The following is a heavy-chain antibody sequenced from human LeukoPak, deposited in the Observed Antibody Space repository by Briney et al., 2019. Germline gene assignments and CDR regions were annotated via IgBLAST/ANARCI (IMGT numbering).Heavy chain of an antibody. CDR1: DDSISSSSYY. CDR3: ARLRSVVAATPADYYYYMDV. Sequence: SETLSLTCTVSDDSISSSSYYWTWIRQSPGKGLEWIGEINHSGTTNYNPSLKSRVTISVDTSKNQFSLKLSSVTAADTAVYYCARLRSVVAATPADYYYYMDVWGKGTTVTVSS. V-gene: IGHV4-39*07. D-gene: IGHD2-15*01. J-gene: IGHJ6*03. CDR2: INHSGTT.